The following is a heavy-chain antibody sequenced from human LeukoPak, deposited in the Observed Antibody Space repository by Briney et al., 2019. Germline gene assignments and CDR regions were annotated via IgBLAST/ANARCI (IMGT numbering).Heavy chain of an antibody. V-gene: IGHV4-30-4*01. J-gene: IGHJ4*02. CDR2: IYYSGST. Sequence: SQTLSPTCTVSGGSISSGDYYWSWIRQPPGKGLEWIGYIYYSGSTYYNPSLKSRVTISVDTSKNQFSLKLSSVTAADTAVYYCARGYSSSPRVFDYWGQGTLVTVSS. CDR1: GGSISSGDYY. CDR3: ARGYSSSPRVFDY. D-gene: IGHD6-6*01.